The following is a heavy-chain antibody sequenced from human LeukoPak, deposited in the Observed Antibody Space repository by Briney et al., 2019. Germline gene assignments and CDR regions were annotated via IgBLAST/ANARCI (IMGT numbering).Heavy chain of an antibody. CDR1: GYTFTSYG. CDR2: ISAYNGNT. V-gene: IGHV1-18*01. D-gene: IGHD3-10*01. CDR3: ARDPRRDHQRITMVRGVIVYGMDV. J-gene: IGHJ6*02. Sequence: ASVKVSCKASGYTFTSYGISWVRQAPGQGLEWMGWISAYNGNTNYAQKLQGRVTMTTDTSTSTAYMELRSLRSDDTAVYYCARDPRRDHQRITMVRGVIVYGMDVWGQGTTVTVSS.